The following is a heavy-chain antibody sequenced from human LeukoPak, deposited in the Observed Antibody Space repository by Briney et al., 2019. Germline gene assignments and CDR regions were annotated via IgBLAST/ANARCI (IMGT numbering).Heavy chain of an antibody. Sequence: ASVKASCKASGYTFTSYYMHWVRQAPGQGLEWMGIINPSGGSTSYAQKFQGRVTMTRDTSTSTVYMELSSLRSEDTAVYYCARSIVVVTEFDYWGQGTLVTVSS. CDR2: INPSGGST. J-gene: IGHJ4*02. V-gene: IGHV1-46*01. CDR3: ARSIVVVTEFDY. D-gene: IGHD2-21*02. CDR1: GYTFTSYY.